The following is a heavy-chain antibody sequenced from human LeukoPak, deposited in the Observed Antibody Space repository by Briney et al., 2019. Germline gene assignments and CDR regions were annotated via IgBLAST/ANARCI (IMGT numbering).Heavy chain of an antibody. Sequence: PSETLSLTCAVYGGSFSGYYWSWIRQPPEKGLEWIGEIDHSGSTNYNPSLKSLVTISVDRSKNQFSLNLNSVTAADTAVFYCARQTLLWFGDSELDSWGQGTLVTVSS. J-gene: IGHJ4*02. D-gene: IGHD3-10*01. CDR1: GGSFSGYY. CDR2: IDHSGST. CDR3: ARQTLLWFGDSELDS. V-gene: IGHV4-34*01.